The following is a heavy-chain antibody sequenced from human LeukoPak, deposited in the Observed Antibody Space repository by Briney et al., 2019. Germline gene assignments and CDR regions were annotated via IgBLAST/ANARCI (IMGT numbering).Heavy chain of an antibody. CDR1: GGTFSSYA. Sequence: ASVKVSCKASGGTFSSYAISWVRQAPGQGLEWMGGIIPIFGTANYAQKFQGRVTITTDESTSTAYMELSSLRSEDTAVYYCATLRYDSSGYLDYWGQGTLVTVSS. CDR3: ATLRYDSSGYLDY. V-gene: IGHV1-69*05. CDR2: IIPIFGTA. D-gene: IGHD3-22*01. J-gene: IGHJ4*02.